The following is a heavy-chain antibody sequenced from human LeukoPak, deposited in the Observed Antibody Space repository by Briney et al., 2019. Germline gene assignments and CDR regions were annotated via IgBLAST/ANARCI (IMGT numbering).Heavy chain of an antibody. CDR3: ARARDYGDPIDY. V-gene: IGHV4-30-2*01. Sequence: SQTLSLTCAVSGGSISSGGYSWSWVRQPPGKGLECIGYIYPSGCTYYNPSLKSRVTISVDRSKNQFSLKLSSVTAADTAVYYCARARDYGDPIDYWGQGTLVTVSS. CDR2: IYPSGCT. J-gene: IGHJ4*02. CDR1: GGSISSGGYS. D-gene: IGHD4-17*01.